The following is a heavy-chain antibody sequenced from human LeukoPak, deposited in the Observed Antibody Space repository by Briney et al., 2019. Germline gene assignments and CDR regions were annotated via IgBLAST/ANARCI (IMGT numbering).Heavy chain of an antibody. J-gene: IGHJ3*02. D-gene: IGHD3-9*01. CDR2: IYYSGST. CDR3: ARLGIDYDILTGYIPDAFDI. V-gene: IGHV4-30-4*01. Sequence: TSRTLSLTCTVSGGSISSVDYYWSWIRQPPGKGLEWIGYIYYSGSTYYDPSLKSRVMISVYASKNQFSLKLSSVTAADTAVYYCARLGIDYDILTGYIPDAFDIWGQGTMVTVSS. CDR1: GGSISSVDYY.